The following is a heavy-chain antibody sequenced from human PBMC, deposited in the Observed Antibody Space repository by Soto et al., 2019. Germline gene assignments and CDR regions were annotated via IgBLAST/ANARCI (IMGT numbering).Heavy chain of an antibody. CDR1: AFTFSTYA. V-gene: IGHV3-23*01. Sequence: PGGSLRLSCAASAFTFSTYAMSWVRQAPGKGLEWVSAISGSGGSTYYADSVKGRFTISRDNSKNTLYLQMNSLRAEDTAVYYCAKLTLSPDPYCSGGSCIDDYWGQGTLVTVS. J-gene: IGHJ4*02. CDR3: AKLTLSPDPYCSGGSCIDDY. D-gene: IGHD2-15*01. CDR2: ISGSGGST.